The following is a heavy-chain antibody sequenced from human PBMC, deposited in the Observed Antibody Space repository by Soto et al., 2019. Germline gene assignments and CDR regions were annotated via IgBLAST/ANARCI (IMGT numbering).Heavy chain of an antibody. CDR1: GGPVRDAYSY. Sequence: SETLSLTCTVSGGPVRDAYSYWTWLRQPPGKGLEWMGYLSYTGSTYYNPSLRNRATISVDESSNHLSLRLSSVTAADTAVYYCARELEGGVFDILGRGTLVTVSS. J-gene: IGHJ3*02. D-gene: IGHD2-8*02. V-gene: IGHV4-30-4*01. CDR3: ARELEGGVFDI. CDR2: LSYTGST.